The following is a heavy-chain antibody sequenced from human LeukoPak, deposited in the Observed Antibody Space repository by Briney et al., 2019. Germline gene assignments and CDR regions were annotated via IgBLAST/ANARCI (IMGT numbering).Heavy chain of an antibody. J-gene: IGHJ5*02. CDR3: ARGRDILTGDNWFDP. CDR1: GYSFTSYW. CDR2: IYPGDSDT. Sequence: GESLKISCKGSGYSFTSYWIGWVRQMPGKSLEWMGIIYPGDSDTRYSPSFQGQVTISADKSISTAYLQWSSLKASDTAMYYCARGRDILTGDNWFDPWGQGTLVTVSS. D-gene: IGHD3-9*01. V-gene: IGHV5-51*01.